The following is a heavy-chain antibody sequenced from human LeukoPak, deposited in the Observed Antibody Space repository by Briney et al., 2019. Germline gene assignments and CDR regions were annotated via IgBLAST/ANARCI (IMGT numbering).Heavy chain of an antibody. CDR2: IYYSGNT. D-gene: IGHD3-16*01. V-gene: IGHV4-39*07. J-gene: IGHJ4*02. CDR3: ARGRHTSPGLY. CDR1: GGSIISSSYY. Sequence: SSETLSLTCTVSGGSIISSSYYWGWIRQPPGKGLEWIGSIYYSGNTYSNPSLNSRVTISVDTSKNQFSLNLSSVTAADTAVYYCARGRHTSPGLYWGQGTLVTVSS.